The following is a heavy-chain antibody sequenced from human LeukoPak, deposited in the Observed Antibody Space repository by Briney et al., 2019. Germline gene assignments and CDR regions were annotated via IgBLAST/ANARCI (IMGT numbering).Heavy chain of an antibody. D-gene: IGHD3-22*01. V-gene: IGHV3-48*03. CDR1: GFSFSSYE. J-gene: IGHJ4*02. CDR3: ARAGKDTSGYYDY. Sequence: PGGSLRLSCAASGFSFSSYEMNWVRQAPGKGLEWVSYISSSGTTIYYADSVKGRFTISRDNAKNSLYLQMNSLRVEDTAVYYCARAGKDTSGYYDYWGQGTLVTVSS. CDR2: ISSSGTTI.